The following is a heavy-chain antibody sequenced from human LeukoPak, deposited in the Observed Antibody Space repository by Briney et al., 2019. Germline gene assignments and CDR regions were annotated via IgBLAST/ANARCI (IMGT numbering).Heavy chain of an antibody. CDR2: ISAYNGNT. V-gene: IGHV1-18*01. D-gene: IGHD3-3*01. CDR3: ARVRFLGHAFDI. CDR1: GYTFTSYG. J-gene: IGHJ3*02. Sequence: ASVKVSCKASGYTFTSYGISWVRRAPGQGLEWMGWISAYNGNTNYAQKLQGRVTMTTDTSTSTAYMELRSLRSDDTAVYYCARVRFLGHAFDIWGQGTMVTVSS.